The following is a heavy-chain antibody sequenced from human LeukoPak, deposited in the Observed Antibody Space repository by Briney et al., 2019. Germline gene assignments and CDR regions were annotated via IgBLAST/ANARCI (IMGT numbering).Heavy chain of an antibody. Sequence: GGSLRLSCAASGFTFSDHYMAWVRQAPGKGLEWVGRTRNKANSYTTEYAASVKGRFTISRDDSKNSLYLQTNSLKTEDTAVYYCARDRLGGGDSAFDIWGQGTMVTVSS. V-gene: IGHV3-72*01. J-gene: IGHJ3*02. D-gene: IGHD2-21*02. CDR2: TRNKANSYTT. CDR3: ARDRLGGGDSAFDI. CDR1: GFTFSDHY.